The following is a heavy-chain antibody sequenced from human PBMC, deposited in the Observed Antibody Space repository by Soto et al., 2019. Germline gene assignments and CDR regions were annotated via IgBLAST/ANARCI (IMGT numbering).Heavy chain of an antibody. V-gene: IGHV4-4*02. CDR1: NASISSRKW. D-gene: IGHD5-18*01. CDR3: ARASPVVTDV. Sequence: SETLSLTCTVSNASISSRKWWTWVRQTHGKGLEWIGEIYHSGSINHNPSLKSRVTMSVDKSKNQFSLKMTSVTAADTGVYYCARASPVVTDVWGQGTTVT. J-gene: IGHJ6*02. CDR2: IYHSGSI.